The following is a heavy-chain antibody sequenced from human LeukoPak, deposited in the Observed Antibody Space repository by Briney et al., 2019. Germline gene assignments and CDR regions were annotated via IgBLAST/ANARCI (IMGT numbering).Heavy chain of an antibody. J-gene: IGHJ4*02. CDR1: GFTFSSYW. CDR3: ARSMWRGLRFLEWLLFDY. V-gene: IGHV3-7*01. Sequence: GGSLRLSCAASGFTFSSYWMSWVRQAPGKGLEWVANIKQDGSEKYYVDSVKGRFTISRDNAKNSLYLQMNSLRAEDTAVYYCARSMWRGLRFLEWLLFDYWGQGTLVTVSS. D-gene: IGHD3-3*01. CDR2: IKQDGSEK.